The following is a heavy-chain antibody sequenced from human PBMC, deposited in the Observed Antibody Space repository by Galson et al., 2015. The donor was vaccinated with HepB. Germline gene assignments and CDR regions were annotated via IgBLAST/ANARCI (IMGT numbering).Heavy chain of an antibody. D-gene: IGHD7-27*01. Sequence: SLRLSCAASGFTFRRSGMHWVRQTPGKGLEWVAVIWHDGSNQFYAKSVKGRFTVSRDNSKNTLYLQMNSLRGDDTAMYFCARGANWGSGHDAFDRWGRGTMVTVSS. CDR2: IWHDGSNQ. V-gene: IGHV3-33*01. J-gene: IGHJ3*01. CDR1: GFTFRRSG. CDR3: ARGANWGSGHDAFDR.